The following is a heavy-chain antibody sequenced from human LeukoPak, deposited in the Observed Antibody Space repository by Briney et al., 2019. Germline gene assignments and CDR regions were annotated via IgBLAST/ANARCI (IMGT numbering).Heavy chain of an antibody. CDR1: GFTYSHYG. CDR2: IWSDGTGK. D-gene: IGHD4-11*01. J-gene: IGHJ4*02. Sequence: GGSLILSCAASGFTYSHYGMHWVRQAPGKGLEWVAVIWSDGTGKYYSDAVKGRFTISRDNSRNTLDLQMDSLRGDDTAVYYCARDAERGFDYSNSLKYWGQGTLVTVSS. V-gene: IGHV3-33*08. CDR3: ARDAERGFDYSNSLKY.